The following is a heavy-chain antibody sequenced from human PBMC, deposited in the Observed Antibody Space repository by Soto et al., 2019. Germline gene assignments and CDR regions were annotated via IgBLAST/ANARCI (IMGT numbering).Heavy chain of an antibody. CDR2: IGTAGDT. J-gene: IGHJ4*02. V-gene: IGHV3-13*01. D-gene: IGHD5-12*01. CDR1: GFTFSSYD. Sequence: EVQLVESGGGLVQPGGSLRLSCAASGFTFSSYDMHWVRQATGKGLEWVSAIGTAGDTYYPGSVTGRFTISRENAKNSLYLQMNSLRAEDTAVYYCAKGGNRGYSGYDSDYFDYWGQGTLVTVSS. CDR3: AKGGNRGYSGYDSDYFDY.